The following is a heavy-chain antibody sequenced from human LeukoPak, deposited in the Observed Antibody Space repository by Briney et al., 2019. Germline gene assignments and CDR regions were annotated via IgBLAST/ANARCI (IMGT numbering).Heavy chain of an antibody. CDR1: GFTFSSYV. CDR2: ISGSGGST. V-gene: IGHV3-23*01. D-gene: IGHD3-22*01. Sequence: GGSLRLSCAASGFTFSSYVMSWVRQAPGKGLEWVSAISGSGGSTYYADSVKGRFTISRDNSKNTLYLQMNSLRAEDTAVYYCAKDRPTLKYYYDSIPLDYWGQGTLVTVSS. CDR3: AKDRPTLKYYYDSIPLDY. J-gene: IGHJ4*02.